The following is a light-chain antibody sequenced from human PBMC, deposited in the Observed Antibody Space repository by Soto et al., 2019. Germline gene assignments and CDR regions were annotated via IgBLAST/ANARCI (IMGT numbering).Light chain of an antibody. CDR2: DAS. CDR3: QQRYNWPWT. J-gene: IGKJ1*01. CDR1: QSVRSY. Sequence: EIVLTQSPATLSLSPGERATLSCRASQSVRSYLAWYQQKPGQAPRLLIYDASSRATGIPGRFSGSGSGTDFTLTISSLEPEDFAVYYCQQRYNWPWTFGQGTKVEIK. V-gene: IGKV3-11*01.